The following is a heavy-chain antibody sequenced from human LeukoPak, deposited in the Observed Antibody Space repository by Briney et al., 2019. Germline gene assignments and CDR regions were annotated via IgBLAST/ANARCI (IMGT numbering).Heavy chain of an antibody. CDR2: ISADGRST. D-gene: IGHD3-9*01. J-gene: IGHJ4*02. CDR1: GFTFSSYA. V-gene: IGHV3-23*01. Sequence: GGSLRLSCAASGFTFSSYAMSWARQAPGKGLEWVSPISADGRSTYYADSVQGRFTISRDNSKNTLYLQMNSLRAEDTAVYYCAKEHILTGYSDYWGQGTLVTVSS. CDR3: AKEHILTGYSDY.